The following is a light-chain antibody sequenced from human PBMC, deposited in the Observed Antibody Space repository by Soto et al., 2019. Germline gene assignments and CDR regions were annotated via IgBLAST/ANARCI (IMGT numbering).Light chain of an antibody. V-gene: IGKV1-5*01. CDR1: QSISSW. CDR3: QQYNSYPLT. CDR2: DAS. J-gene: IGKJ4*01. Sequence: DIQMTQSPSTLSASVGDRATITCRASQSISSWLAWYQQKPGKAPKLLIYDASSLESGVPSRFSGSGSGTEFTLNISSLQPDDFAAYYCQQYNSYPLTFGGGTKVEIK.